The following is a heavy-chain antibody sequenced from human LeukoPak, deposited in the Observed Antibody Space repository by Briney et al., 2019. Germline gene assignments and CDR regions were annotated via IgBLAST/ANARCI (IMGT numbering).Heavy chain of an antibody. J-gene: IGHJ4*02. CDR1: GFIFRSYS. D-gene: IGHD1-14*01. CDR3: AKPRSYFDY. Sequence: PGGSLRLSCAGSGFIFRSYSMNWVRQAPGKGLEWISYISSHSSTIYYADSVRGRFTISRDNDKNSVYLQMNSLRAEDTAVYYCAKPRSYFDYWGQGTLVTVSS. V-gene: IGHV3-48*01. CDR2: ISSHSSTI.